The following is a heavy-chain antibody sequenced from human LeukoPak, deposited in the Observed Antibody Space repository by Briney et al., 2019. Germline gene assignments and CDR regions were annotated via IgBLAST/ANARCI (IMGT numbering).Heavy chain of an antibody. J-gene: IGHJ3*02. CDR1: GGSISSYY. V-gene: IGHV4-59*01. CDR3: ARETGSVVTPFDI. D-gene: IGHD3-22*01. CDR2: IYYSGST. Sequence: SETLSLACTVSGGSISSYYWSWIRQPPGKGLGWIGYIYYSGSTNYNPSLKSRVTISVDTSKNQFSLKLSSVTAADTAVYYRARETGSVVTPFDIWGQGTMVTVSS.